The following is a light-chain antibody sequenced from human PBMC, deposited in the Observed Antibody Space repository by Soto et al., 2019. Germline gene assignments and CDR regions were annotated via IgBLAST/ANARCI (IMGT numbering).Light chain of an antibody. CDR2: DVS. CDR1: SSVVDDYNY. Sequence: QSALTQPASVSGSPGQSITISCTGTSSVVDDYNYVSWYQQHPGKAPKLMIYDVSSRPSGVSNRFSGSKSGNTASLTISGLQAEDEADYYCSSYTASSTLFGGGTKVTVL. CDR3: SSYTASSTL. V-gene: IGLV2-14*01. J-gene: IGLJ2*01.